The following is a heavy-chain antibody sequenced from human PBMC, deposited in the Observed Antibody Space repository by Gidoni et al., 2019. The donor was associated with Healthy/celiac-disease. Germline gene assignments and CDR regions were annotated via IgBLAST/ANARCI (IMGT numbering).Heavy chain of an antibody. CDR1: GGPCGSYA. V-gene: IGHV1-69*01. J-gene: IGHJ5*02. Sequence: QVKLGQSGAEVKKPGSSVKVACKASGGPCGSYAISWVRQAPGQGLEWMGGIIPIFGTAYYAQTFQGRVTIPADESTSSAYMELSSLRSEDTAVYYCAREGPSPAQGWFAPWGQGPLVTVSS. CDR2: IIPIFGTA. D-gene: IGHD2-2*01. CDR3: AREGPSPAQGWFAP.